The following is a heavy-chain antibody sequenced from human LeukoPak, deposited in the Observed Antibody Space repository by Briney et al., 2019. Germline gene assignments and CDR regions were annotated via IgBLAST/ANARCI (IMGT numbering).Heavy chain of an antibody. J-gene: IGHJ4*02. V-gene: IGHV3-13*01. CDR2: IGTAGDT. Sequence: GGSLRLSCAASGFTFSSYDMHWVRQATGKGLEWVSAIGTAGDTYYPGSVKGRFTISRENAKNPLYLQMNSLRAGDTAVYYCARGDIAAAGGLDYWGQGTLVTVSS. CDR3: ARGDIAAAGGLDY. D-gene: IGHD6-13*01. CDR1: GFTFSSYD.